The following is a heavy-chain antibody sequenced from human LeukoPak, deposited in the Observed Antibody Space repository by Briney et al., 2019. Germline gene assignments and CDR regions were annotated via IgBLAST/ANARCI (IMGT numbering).Heavy chain of an antibody. CDR3: ARDQGNWNIDY. CDR1: GFTFSTYS. Sequence: GGSLRLSSAASGFTFSTYSMNWVRQAPGKGLEWVSYISSSGTIYYADSVKGRFTISRDNAKNSLYLQMNSLRAEDTAVYYCARDQGNWNIDYWGQGTLVTVSS. D-gene: IGHD1/OR15-1a*01. CDR2: ISSSGTI. J-gene: IGHJ4*02. V-gene: IGHV3-48*04.